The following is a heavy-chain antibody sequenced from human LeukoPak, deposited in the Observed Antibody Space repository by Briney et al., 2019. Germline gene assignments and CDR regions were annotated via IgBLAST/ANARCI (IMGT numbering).Heavy chain of an antibody. J-gene: IGHJ4*02. CDR3: ARVPYYYYGSGSYSY. Sequence: TPSETLSLTCAVYGGSFSGYYWSWIRQPPGKGLEWIGEINHSGSTNYNPSLKSRVTISVDTSKNQFSLKLSSVTAADTAVYYCARVPYYYYGSGSYSYWGQGTLVTVSS. V-gene: IGHV4-34*01. CDR1: GGSFSGYY. CDR2: INHSGST. D-gene: IGHD3-10*01.